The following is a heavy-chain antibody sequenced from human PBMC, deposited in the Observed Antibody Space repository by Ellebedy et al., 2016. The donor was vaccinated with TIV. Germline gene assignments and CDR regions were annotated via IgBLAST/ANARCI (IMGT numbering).Heavy chain of an antibody. CDR2: IYYNGST. CDR3: ARVRAAAGMAHFDN. V-gene: IGHV4-59*01. Sequence: MPSETLSLTCTVSGGSIRSYYWSWIRQSPGKGLNWIGYIYYNGSTNYNPSLKSRVTISVDTSKNQFSLKQRSVTAADTAVYYCARVRAAAGMAHFDNWGQGTLVTVSS. D-gene: IGHD6-13*01. CDR1: GGSIRSYY. J-gene: IGHJ4*02.